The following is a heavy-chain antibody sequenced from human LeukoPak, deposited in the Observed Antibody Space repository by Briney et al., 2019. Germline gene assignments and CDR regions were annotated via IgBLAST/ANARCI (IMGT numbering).Heavy chain of an antibody. J-gene: IGHJ4*02. D-gene: IGHD1-26*01. CDR3: ARAGREGRYFDY. CDR2: IYYSGST. CDR1: GCSFSSCGYY. V-gene: IGHV4-31*03. Sequence: PSQTLSLTCTVSGCSFSSCGYYWAWIRQHPGMDLEWVVYIYYSGSTYYNPSLNRRITISVNTSKNLFSLELGSVTAADTAVYYCARAGREGRYFDYWGQGTLVTVSS.